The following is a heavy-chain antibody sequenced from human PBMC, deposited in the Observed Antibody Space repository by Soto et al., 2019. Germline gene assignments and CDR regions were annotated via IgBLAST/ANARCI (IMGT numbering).Heavy chain of an antibody. CDR2: ISAYNGNT. V-gene: IGHV1-18*01. D-gene: IGHD3-10*01. CDR1: GYSFTGYG. CDR3: ARVLWFGELSHYYYAMDV. J-gene: IGHJ6*02. Sequence: GDSVKVSCKASGYSFTGYGISWVRQAPGQGPEWMGWISAYNGNTNYAQKLQGRVTMTTDTSTSTAYMELRSLRSDDTAVYYCARVLWFGELSHYYYAMDVWGQGTTVTVSS.